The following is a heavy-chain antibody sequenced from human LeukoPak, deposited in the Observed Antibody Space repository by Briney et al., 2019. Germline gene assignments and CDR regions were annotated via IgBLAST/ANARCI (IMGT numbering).Heavy chain of an antibody. J-gene: IGHJ4*02. CDR1: GGSISNSAYY. CDR3: ARGGFHGHPFEF. V-gene: IGHV4-39*07. D-gene: IGHD5-12*01. CDR2: IYYTGTT. Sequence: KPSETLSLTCTVSGGSISNSAYYWGWIRQPPGKGLEWIGSIYYTGTTSYNPSLESRVTISVDSSNNQISLNLNSVIAADTAMYFCARGGFHGHPFEFGGQGILVIVSA.